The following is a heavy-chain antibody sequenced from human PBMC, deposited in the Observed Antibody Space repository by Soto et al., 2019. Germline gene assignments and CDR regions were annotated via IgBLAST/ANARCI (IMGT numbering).Heavy chain of an antibody. J-gene: IGHJ6*02. CDR3: AREERYCSSTSCPLGYYYYYYGMDV. CDR2: INPNSGGT. D-gene: IGHD2-2*01. Sequence: ASVKVSCKASGYTFTGYYVHWVRQAPGQGLEWMGWINPNSGGTNYAQKFQGRVTMTRDTSISTAYMELSRLRSDDTAVYYCAREERYCSSTSCPLGYYYYYYGMDVWGQGTTVTVSS. V-gene: IGHV1-2*02. CDR1: GYTFTGYY.